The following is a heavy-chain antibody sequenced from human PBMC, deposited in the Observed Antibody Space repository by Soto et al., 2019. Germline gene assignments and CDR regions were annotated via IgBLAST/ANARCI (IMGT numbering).Heavy chain of an antibody. CDR2: IYPGDSDT. J-gene: IGHJ6*01. V-gene: IGHV5-51*01. CDR1: GYSFTSYW. Sequence: PGESRKISCKGSGYSFTSYWIGWVRQMPGKGLEWMGIIYPGDSDTRYSPAFQGQVTISADKSISTAYLQWSSLKSSVTSMYYCPSDAGGSSDGYQPIHYYSRLDVWRQGTKVSV. CDR3: PSDAGGSSDGYQPIHYYSRLDV. D-gene: IGHD5-18*01.